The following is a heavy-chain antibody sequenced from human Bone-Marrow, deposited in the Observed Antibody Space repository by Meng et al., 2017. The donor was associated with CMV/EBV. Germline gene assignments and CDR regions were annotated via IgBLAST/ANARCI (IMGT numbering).Heavy chain of an antibody. CDR3: ARGESYEILTGYYPLIGAFDI. D-gene: IGHD3-9*01. CDR2: IIPIFGTA. CDR1: GGTFSSYA. J-gene: IGHJ3*02. V-gene: IGHV1-69*05. Sequence: SVKVSCKASGGTFSSYAISWVRQAPGQGLEWMGGIIPIFGTANYAQKFQGRVTITTDESTSTAYMELSSLRSEDTAVYYCARGESYEILTGYYPLIGAFDIWGQGTMVTVSS.